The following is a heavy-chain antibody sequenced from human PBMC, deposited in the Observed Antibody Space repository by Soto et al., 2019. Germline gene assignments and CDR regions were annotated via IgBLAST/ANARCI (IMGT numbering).Heavy chain of an antibody. J-gene: IGHJ4*02. CDR3: ARGRYGDY. D-gene: IGHD1-1*01. Sequence: QVHLVQSGAEVKKPGASVKVSCKGSGYALTTYGITWVRQAPGQGLEWMGWISAHNGNTNYAQKLQGRVTVTRDTSTSTAYMELRSLRSDDTALYYCARGRYGDYWGQGALVTVSS. V-gene: IGHV1-18*01. CDR2: ISAHNGNT. CDR1: GYALTTYG.